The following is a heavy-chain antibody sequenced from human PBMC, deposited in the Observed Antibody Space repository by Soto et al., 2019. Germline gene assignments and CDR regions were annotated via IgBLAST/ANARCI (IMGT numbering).Heavy chain of an antibody. CDR2: IYYSGSN. CDR1: GGSISSSSYY. J-gene: IGHJ4*02. Sequence: QLQLQESGPGLVKPSETLSLTCTVSGGSISSSSYYWGWIRQPPGQGLEWIGSIYYSGSNYYNPSLKGRVTISGDTSKNQFSLKLSSVTAADTAVYYCATDYDILTGTDYWGQGTLVTVSS. V-gene: IGHV4-39*01. CDR3: ATDYDILTGTDY. D-gene: IGHD3-9*01.